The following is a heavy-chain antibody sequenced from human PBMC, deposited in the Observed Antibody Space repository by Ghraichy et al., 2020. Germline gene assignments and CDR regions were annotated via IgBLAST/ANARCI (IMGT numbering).Heavy chain of an antibody. CDR3: TTVELSYHYYGLDV. V-gene: IGHV3-15*07. D-gene: IGHD3-16*02. Sequence: GESLNISCAASGLSFSHARMNWVRQAPGKGLEWVGRIKSKSDGGTTDYAAPVKGRFTISRDELKNTLYLQLNSLKTEDTAVYYCTTVELSYHYYGLDVWGQGTTVTVSS. J-gene: IGHJ6*02. CDR2: IKSKSDGGTT. CDR1: GLSFSHAR.